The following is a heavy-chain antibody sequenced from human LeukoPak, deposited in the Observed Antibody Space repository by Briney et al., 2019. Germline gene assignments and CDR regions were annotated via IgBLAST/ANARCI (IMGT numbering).Heavy chain of an antibody. CDR1: GFTFSDYY. D-gene: IGHD2-2*01. Sequence: KTGGSLRLSCAASGFTFSDYYMSWIRQAPGKGLEWVSYISSSGSTIYYADSVKGRFTISRDNAKNSLYLQMNSLRAEDTGVSYCARDGRVQLLATKNAFDIWGAGTMVTVSS. V-gene: IGHV3-11*01. CDR3: ARDGRVQLLATKNAFDI. CDR2: ISSSGSTI. J-gene: IGHJ3*02.